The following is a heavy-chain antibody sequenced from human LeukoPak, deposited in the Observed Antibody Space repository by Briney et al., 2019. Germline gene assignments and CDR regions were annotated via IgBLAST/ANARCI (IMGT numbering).Heavy chain of an antibody. Sequence: ASVKVSCKASGYTFTSYDINWVRQATGQGLEWMGWMNPNSGNTGYAQKFQGRVTITRNTSISTAYMELSSLRSEDTAVYYCARDLAVAGSDYWGQGTLVTVSS. J-gene: IGHJ4*02. D-gene: IGHD6-19*01. CDR3: ARDLAVAGSDY. CDR1: GYTFTSYD. V-gene: IGHV1-8*03. CDR2: MNPNSGNT.